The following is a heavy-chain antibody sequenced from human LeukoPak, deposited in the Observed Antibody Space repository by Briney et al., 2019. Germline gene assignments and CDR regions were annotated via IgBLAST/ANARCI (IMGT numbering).Heavy chain of an antibody. D-gene: IGHD3-3*01. CDR1: GYTFTSYY. CDR2: INPSGGST. J-gene: IGHJ6*02. Sequence: ASVKVSCKASGYTFTSYYMHWVRQAPGQGLEWMGIINPSGGSTSYAQKFQGRVTMTRDTSTSTVYMELSSLRSEDTAVYYCARDNDFWSGYPERTWEKPYYYYGMDVWGQGTTVTVSS. V-gene: IGHV1-46*01. CDR3: ARDNDFWSGYPERTWEKPYYYYGMDV.